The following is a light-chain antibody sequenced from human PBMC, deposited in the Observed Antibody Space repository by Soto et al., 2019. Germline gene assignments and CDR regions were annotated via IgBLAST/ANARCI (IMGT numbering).Light chain of an antibody. CDR1: QSISNW. CDR2: HAS. CDR3: QQYNSYWT. Sequence: DIQMTQYPSTLPASVGDRVTTTSRASQSISNWLAWYQQQPGTDPXVLIYHASNLQSGVPSRFSGSGSGKEFTLTISSLQPDDFATYYCQQYNSYWTFGQGTKV. V-gene: IGKV1-5*01. J-gene: IGKJ1*01.